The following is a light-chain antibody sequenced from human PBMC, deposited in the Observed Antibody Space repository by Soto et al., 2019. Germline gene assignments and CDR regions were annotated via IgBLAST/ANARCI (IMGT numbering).Light chain of an antibody. J-gene: IGKJ2*03. CDR3: QQYGDGNSPRYS. V-gene: IGKV3-20*01. CDR2: ATS. CDR1: QSISSLY. Sequence: EVVLTQSPGTLSLTAGERVTVSCRASQSISSLYLAWYQQKPGQAPRLLIYATSNRATGIPDRFSGSGSGTDFTLTITRLEPEDFAVYYCQQYGDGNSPRYSFGQGTRLDIK.